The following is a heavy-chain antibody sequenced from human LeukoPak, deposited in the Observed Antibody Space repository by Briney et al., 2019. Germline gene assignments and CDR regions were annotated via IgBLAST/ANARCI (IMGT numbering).Heavy chain of an antibody. CDR2: INHSGST. V-gene: IGHV4-34*01. CDR3: APFGGYYYGMDV. Sequence: ASETLSLTCAVYGGSFSGYYWSWIRQPPGKGLEWIGEINHSGSTNYNPSLKSRVTISVDTSKNQFSLKLSSVTAADTAVYYCAPFGGYYYGMDVWGQGTTVTVSS. CDR1: GGSFSGYY. J-gene: IGHJ6*02. D-gene: IGHD3-10*01.